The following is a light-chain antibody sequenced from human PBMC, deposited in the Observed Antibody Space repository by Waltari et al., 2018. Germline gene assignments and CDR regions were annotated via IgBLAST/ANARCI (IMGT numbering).Light chain of an antibody. Sequence: QAVVTQEPSLTVSPGGTVTLTCGANTGPVTSGHYPYLFQQKPGHAPRTLVFDTSNTHSRTPARFSGSLLGDKAALTLSGAQPEDEADYYCLLLYSGGRVFGGGTKLTVL. CDR2: DTS. CDR3: LLLYSGGRV. V-gene: IGLV7-46*01. CDR1: TGPVTSGHY. J-gene: IGLJ2*01.